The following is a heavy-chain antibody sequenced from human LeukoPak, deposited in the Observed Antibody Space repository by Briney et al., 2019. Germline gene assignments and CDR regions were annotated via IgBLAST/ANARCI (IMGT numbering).Heavy chain of an antibody. CDR1: GFTVSSNY. V-gene: IGHV3-53*01. D-gene: IGHD1-7*01. Sequence: GGSLSLYCAPSGFTVSSNYMSWVRQSSGTGLHLGSVIYSGGDTFYADSVKGRFTISRDNSKNTLYLQMNSLRAEDTAVYYCAAKVELRSNGPYFNSWGQGTLVTVSS. CDR2: IYSGGDT. J-gene: IGHJ4*02. CDR3: AAKVELRSNGPYFNS.